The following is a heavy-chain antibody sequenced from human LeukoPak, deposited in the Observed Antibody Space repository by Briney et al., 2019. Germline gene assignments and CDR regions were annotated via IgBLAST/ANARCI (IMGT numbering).Heavy chain of an antibody. D-gene: IGHD6-13*01. Sequence: SETLSLTCTASGGSISGYYWSWIRQPAGQGLEWIGRVYTNGDTRYNPSLKSRVTMTVDTSKNQISLKLRPVTAADTALYYCARAAGAAGGQYFDYWGQGSLVTVSS. CDR2: VYTNGDT. V-gene: IGHV4-4*07. J-gene: IGHJ4*02. CDR3: ARAAGAAGGQYFDY. CDR1: GGSISGYY.